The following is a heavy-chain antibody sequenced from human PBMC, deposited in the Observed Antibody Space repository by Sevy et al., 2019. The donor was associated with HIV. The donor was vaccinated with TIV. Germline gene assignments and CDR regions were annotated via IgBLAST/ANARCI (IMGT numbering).Heavy chain of an antibody. D-gene: IGHD2-15*01. Sequence: GGSLRLSCAVSGFTLTNEFFSWVRQAPGKGLEWVAVGYSGGATYYADSVKGRFTISRDKSKSTLYLQMKSLRAEDTAVYYCARVGYCRGGTCFSGFYYAMDVWGQGTTVTVSS. CDR2: GYSGGAT. CDR1: GFTLTNEF. CDR3: ARVGYCRGGTCFSGFYYAMDV. J-gene: IGHJ6*02. V-gene: IGHV3-53*01.